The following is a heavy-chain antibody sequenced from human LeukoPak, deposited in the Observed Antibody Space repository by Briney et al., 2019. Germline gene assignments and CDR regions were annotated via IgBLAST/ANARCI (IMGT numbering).Heavy chain of an antibody. D-gene: IGHD2-15*01. CDR2: ISSSSSYI. CDR3: AKQLGYCSDGSCYFPY. Sequence: GGSLRLSCAASGFTFSSYSMNWVRQAPGKGLEWVSSISSSSSYIYYADSVQGRFTISRDNSKSTLCLQMNSLRAEDTAVYYCAKQLGYCSDGSCYFPYWGQGTLVTVSS. CDR1: GFTFSSYS. V-gene: IGHV3-21*04. J-gene: IGHJ4*02.